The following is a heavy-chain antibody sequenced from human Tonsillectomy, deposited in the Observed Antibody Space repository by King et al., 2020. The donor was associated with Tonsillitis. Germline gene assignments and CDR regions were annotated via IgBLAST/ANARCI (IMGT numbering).Heavy chain of an antibody. CDR3: ARGGGATMDY. V-gene: IGHV3-21*01. J-gene: IGHJ4*02. Sequence: EVQLVESGGGLVKPGGSLRLSCAASGFTFSSYSMNWVRQAPGKGLEWVSSISSSSSYIYYADSVKGRFAISRDNAKNSLYLQMNSLRAEDTAVYYCARGGGATMDYWGQGTLVTVSS. D-gene: IGHD1-26*01. CDR2: ISSSSSYI. CDR1: GFTFSSYS.